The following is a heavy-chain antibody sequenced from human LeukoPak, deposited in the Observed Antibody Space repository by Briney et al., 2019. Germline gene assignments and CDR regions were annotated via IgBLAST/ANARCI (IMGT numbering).Heavy chain of an antibody. J-gene: IGHJ6*03. CDR3: ARAPPTYFWSGYGYYYMDV. V-gene: IGHV4-39*01. Sequence: PSETLSLTCTVSGGSISSSSYYWGWIRQPPGKGLEWIGSIYYSGSTYYNPSLKSRVTISVDTSKNQFSLKLSSVTAADTAVYYCARAPPTYFWSGYGYYYMDVWGKGTTVTVSS. D-gene: IGHD3-3*01. CDR2: IYYSGST. CDR1: GGSISSSSYY.